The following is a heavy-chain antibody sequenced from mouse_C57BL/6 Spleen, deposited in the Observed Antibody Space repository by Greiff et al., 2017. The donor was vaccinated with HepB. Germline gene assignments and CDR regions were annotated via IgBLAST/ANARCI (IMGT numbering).Heavy chain of an antibody. V-gene: IGHV5-17*01. CDR1: GFTFSDYG. Sequence: EVQGVESGGGLVKPGGSLKLSCAASGFTFSDYGMHWVRQAPEEGLEWVAYISSGSSTIYYADTVKGRFTISRDNAKNTLFLQMTSLRSEDTAMYYCATGWLLQYFDVWGTGTTVTVSS. J-gene: IGHJ1*03. D-gene: IGHD2-3*01. CDR2: ISSGSSTI. CDR3: ATGWLLQYFDV.